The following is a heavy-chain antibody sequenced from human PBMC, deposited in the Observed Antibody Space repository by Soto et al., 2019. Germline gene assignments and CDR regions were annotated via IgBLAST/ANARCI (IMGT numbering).Heavy chain of an antibody. CDR3: ARDLAGLSVFDY. Sequence: EVQLVESGGGLVQPGGSLRLSCAASGFTFSSCWMSWVRQAPGKGLEWVANIKQDGSEKYYVDSVKGRFTISRDNAKNSLYLQMNSLRAEDTAVYYCARDLAGLSVFDYWGQGTLVTVSS. CDR2: IKQDGSEK. D-gene: IGHD3-16*02. J-gene: IGHJ4*02. V-gene: IGHV3-7*05. CDR1: GFTFSSCW.